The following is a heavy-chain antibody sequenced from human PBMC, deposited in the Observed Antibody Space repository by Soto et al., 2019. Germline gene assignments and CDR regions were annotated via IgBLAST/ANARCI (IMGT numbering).Heavy chain of an antibody. Sequence: EVQLVESGGGLVQPGGFLRLSCAASGFSFSSHSMNWVRQAPGKGLEWVSYISSTSSIIYYADSVKGRFTTSRDNAKNSLYRQMNSLRDEDTAVYYCARDRIVVAAYYYNYGMDVWGQGTMVTVSS. CDR3: ARDRIVVAAYYYNYGMDV. V-gene: IGHV3-48*02. D-gene: IGHD6-19*01. J-gene: IGHJ6*02. CDR2: ISSTSSII. CDR1: GFSFSSHS.